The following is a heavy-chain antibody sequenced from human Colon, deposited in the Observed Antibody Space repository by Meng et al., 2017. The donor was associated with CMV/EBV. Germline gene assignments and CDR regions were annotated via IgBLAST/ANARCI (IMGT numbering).Heavy chain of an antibody. V-gene: IGHV3-48*04. D-gene: IGHD2-2*01. CDR3: ARGYCDPLNCYAGGGY. J-gene: IGHJ4*02. CDR1: GFSFSTHG. Sequence: GGSLRLSCAASGFSFSTHGINWFRQAPGKGLEWISYINGNAATKDYADSVRGRFTISRDNRLNSVYLQMSSLRAADTAVYYCARGYCDPLNCYAGGGYWGQGALVTVSS. CDR2: INGNAATK.